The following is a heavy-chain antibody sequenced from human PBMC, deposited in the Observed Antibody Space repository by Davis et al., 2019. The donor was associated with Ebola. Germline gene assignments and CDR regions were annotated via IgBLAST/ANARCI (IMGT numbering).Heavy chain of an antibody. CDR1: GGSISSYY. D-gene: IGHD3-22*01. V-gene: IGHV4-59*08. Sequence: SETLSLTCTVSGGSISSYYWSWIRQPPGKGLEWIGYIYYSGSTNYNPSLKSRVTISVDTSKNQFSLKLSSVTAADTAVYYCARVGNYYDSSGSLYYYYYGMDVWGQGTTVTVSS. CDR3: ARVGNYYDSSGSLYYYYYGMDV. CDR2: IYYSGST. J-gene: IGHJ6*02.